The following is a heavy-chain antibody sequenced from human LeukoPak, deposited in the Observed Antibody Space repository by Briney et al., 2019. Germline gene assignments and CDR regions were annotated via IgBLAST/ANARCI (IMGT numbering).Heavy chain of an antibody. J-gene: IGHJ6*03. CDR2: SSTVTGNI. V-gene: IGHV3-48*04. CDR3: ATTGNFYDMDV. CDR1: GFAFISTS. Sequence: PGRSLRLSCAASGFAFISTSIHWVRQAPGKGLEWLSYSSTVTGNIYYADSVKGRFAISRDNAKSSLYLQMGSLRAEDTAVYFCATTGNFYDMDVWGKGTTVTVSS. D-gene: IGHD1-1*01.